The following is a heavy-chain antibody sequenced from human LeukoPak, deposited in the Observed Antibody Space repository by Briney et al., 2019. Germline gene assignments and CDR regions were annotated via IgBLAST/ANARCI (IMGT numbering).Heavy chain of an antibody. V-gene: IGHV4-31*03. CDR2: IYYSGST. D-gene: IGHD3-22*01. J-gene: IGHJ4*02. CDR3: ARVHYDSSGYYCTFDY. Sequence: SETLSLTCIVSGGSISSGGYYWSWIRQHPGKGLEWIGYIYYSGSTYYNPSLKSRVTISVDTSKNQFSLKLSSVTAADTAVYYCARVHYDSSGYYCTFDYWGQGTLVTVSS. CDR1: GGSISSGGYY.